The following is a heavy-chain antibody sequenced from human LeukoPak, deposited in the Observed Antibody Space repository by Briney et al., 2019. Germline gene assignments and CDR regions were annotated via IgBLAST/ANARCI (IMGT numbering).Heavy chain of an antibody. CDR3: ARAGEQQLVGWFDP. J-gene: IGHJ5*02. CDR2: IYYSGST. D-gene: IGHD6-13*01. CDR1: SVSLCSFY. V-gene: IGHV4-59*01. Sequence: SETLSLTCTVSSVSLCSFYWRCLPPPPGGGREGIVYIYYSGSTNYNPSLKSRVTISVVTSKNQLSLKLSSVTAADTDVYYCARAGEQQLVGWFDPWGQGTLVTVSS.